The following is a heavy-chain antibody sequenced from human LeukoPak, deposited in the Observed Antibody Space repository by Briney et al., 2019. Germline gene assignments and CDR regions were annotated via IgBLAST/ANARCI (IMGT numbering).Heavy chain of an antibody. J-gene: IGHJ4*02. V-gene: IGHV4-34*01. D-gene: IGHD6-19*01. CDR1: GGSFSAYY. Sequence: SETLSLTCAVYGGSFSAYYWGWIRQPLGKGLEWIGEINHSGGTNYNPTLQSRVTILVDTSKNQFSLRLSSVTAADTAVYYCATERRYSSGRWDYYFDNWGQGILVTVSS. CDR2: INHSGGT. CDR3: ATERRYSSGRWDYYFDN.